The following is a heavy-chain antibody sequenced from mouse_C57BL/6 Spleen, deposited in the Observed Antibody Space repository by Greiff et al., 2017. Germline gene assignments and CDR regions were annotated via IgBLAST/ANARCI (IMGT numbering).Heavy chain of an antibody. Sequence: QVQLQQSGPGLVPPSQSLSITCTVSGFSLTSYGVHWVRQSPGKGLEWLGVIWSGGSTDYNAAFISRLSISKDNSKSQVFFKMNSLQADDTAIYYCARNRGYYGRGYFDVWGTGTTVTVSS. CDR1: GFSLTSYG. CDR2: IWSGGST. V-gene: IGHV2-2*01. D-gene: IGHD1-1*01. J-gene: IGHJ1*03. CDR3: ARNRGYYGRGYFDV.